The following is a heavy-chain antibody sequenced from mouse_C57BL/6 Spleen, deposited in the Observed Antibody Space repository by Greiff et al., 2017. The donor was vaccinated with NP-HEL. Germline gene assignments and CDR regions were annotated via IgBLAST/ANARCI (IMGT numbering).Heavy chain of an antibody. CDR2: IRYDGST. Sequence: DVKLQESGPGLVKPSPSLSLTCSVTGYSITSGYYWNWIRQFPGNKLEWMGYIRYDGSTNYNPSLKNRISITLDTSKNQFFLKLNSVTTEDTATYYCARNGDYYGSSSPFAYWGQGTLVTVSA. D-gene: IGHD1-1*01. CDR1: GYSITSGYY. J-gene: IGHJ3*01. CDR3: ARNGDYYGSSSPFAY. V-gene: IGHV3-6*01.